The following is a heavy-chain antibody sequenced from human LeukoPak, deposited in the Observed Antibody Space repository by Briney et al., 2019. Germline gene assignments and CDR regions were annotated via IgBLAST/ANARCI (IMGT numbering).Heavy chain of an antibody. V-gene: IGHV7-4-1*02. D-gene: IGHD2-21*01. CDR3: ASVEIER. J-gene: IGHJ4*02. CDR1: GYTFTSYA. CDR2: INTNTGNP. Sequence: ASVKVSCKASGYTFTSYAMNWVRQPPGQGLEWMGSINTNTGNPTYAQGFTVRFVFALDTSVSKAYLQISGLKAEDTAVYYCASVEIERWGQGTLVTVSS.